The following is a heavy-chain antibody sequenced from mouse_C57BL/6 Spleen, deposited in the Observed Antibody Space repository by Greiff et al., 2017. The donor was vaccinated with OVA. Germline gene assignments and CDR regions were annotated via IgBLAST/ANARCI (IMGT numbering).Heavy chain of an antibody. Sequence: EVQLVESGGGLVQPKGSLKLSCAASGFTFNTYAMHWVRQAPGKGLEWVARISSKSSNYATYYADSVKDRFTISRDDSQSMLYLQMNNLKAEDTAMYCCVRDRRPGYAMDYWGQGTSVTVSS. CDR3: VRDRRPGYAMDY. V-gene: IGHV10-3*01. CDR1: GFTFNTYA. J-gene: IGHJ4*01. D-gene: IGHD2-12*01. CDR2: ISSKSSNYAT.